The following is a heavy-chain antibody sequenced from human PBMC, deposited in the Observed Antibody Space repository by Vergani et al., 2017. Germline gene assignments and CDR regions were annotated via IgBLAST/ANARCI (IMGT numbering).Heavy chain of an antibody. D-gene: IGHD3-10*01. CDR2: ISSSSSYI. CDR1: GFTFSSYS. Sequence: EVQLVESGGGLVKPGGSLRLSCAASGFTFSSYSMNWVRQAPGKGLEWVSSISSSSSYIYYSDSVKGRFTISRDNAKNSVYLQMNCLIAEYTAVYYCARDGRLSYYVSGRYAFDVWGQGTMVTVSS. J-gene: IGHJ3*01. CDR3: ARDGRLSYYVSGRYAFDV. V-gene: IGHV3-21*01.